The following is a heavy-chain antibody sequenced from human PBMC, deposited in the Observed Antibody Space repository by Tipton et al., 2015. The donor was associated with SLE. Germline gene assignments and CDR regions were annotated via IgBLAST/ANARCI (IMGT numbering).Heavy chain of an antibody. D-gene: IGHD3-22*01. J-gene: IGHJ6*02. CDR1: GVSVSSSDY. Sequence: TLSLTCTVSGVSVSSSDYWGWIRQPPGKGLEWIGSVYESGTTYYNPSLKSRVTMSVDTSKTQFSLKLSSLTAADTAVYYCARVVTVVASHYYDMDVWGQGTTVTVSS. V-gene: IGHV4-39*07. CDR2: VYESGTT. CDR3: ARVVTVVASHYYDMDV.